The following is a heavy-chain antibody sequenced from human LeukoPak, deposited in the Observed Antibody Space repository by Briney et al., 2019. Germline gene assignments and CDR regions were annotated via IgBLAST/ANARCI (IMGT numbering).Heavy chain of an antibody. Sequence: GGSLRLSCAASGFTFSSYWMSWVRQAPGKGLEWVANIKQDGSEKYYVDSVKGRFTISRDNAKNSLYLQMNSLRAEDTAVYYCARVRSVGTISSGMDVWGQGTTVTVSS. CDR2: IKQDGSEK. J-gene: IGHJ6*02. V-gene: IGHV3-7*01. CDR1: GFTFSSYW. D-gene: IGHD3-3*01. CDR3: ARVRSVGTISSGMDV.